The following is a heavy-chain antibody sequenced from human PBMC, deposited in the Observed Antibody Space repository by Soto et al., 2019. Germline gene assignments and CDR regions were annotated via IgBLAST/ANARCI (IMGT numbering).Heavy chain of an antibody. J-gene: IGHJ4*02. D-gene: IGHD4-17*01. Sequence: EVQLLQSGGGLVQRGGSLRLSCAASGFTFNNFAMTWVRQAPGKGLEWVSSISGAGGITYYADSVRGRFTISRDNSKDTLDLQMNNLTAGDTAVYYCAKDKSRGITVTADYWGQGTLVTVSS. CDR2: ISGAGGIT. V-gene: IGHV3-23*01. CDR3: AKDKSRGITVTADY. CDR1: GFTFNNFA.